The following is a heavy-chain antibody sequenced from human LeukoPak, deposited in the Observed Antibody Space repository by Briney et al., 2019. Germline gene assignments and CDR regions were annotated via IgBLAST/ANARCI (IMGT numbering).Heavy chain of an antibody. Sequence: GGSLRLSCAASGFSFSIYFMNWVRQTPGKGLEWVSSISRTSEYIHYADSVRGRFAISRDDAKNSVYLQMNSLRAEDTAVYFCAGGGDFDYWGQGILVTVSA. CDR3: AGGGDFDY. J-gene: IGHJ4*02. CDR2: ISRTSEYI. CDR1: GFSFSIYF. V-gene: IGHV3-21*01. D-gene: IGHD3-16*01.